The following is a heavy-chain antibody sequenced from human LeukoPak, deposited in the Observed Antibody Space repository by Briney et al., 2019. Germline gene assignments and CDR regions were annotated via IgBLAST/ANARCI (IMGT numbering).Heavy chain of an antibody. Sequence: PSETLSLTCTVSGGSISSYYWSWIRQPPGKGLEWIGYIYYSGSINYNPSLKSRVTISVDTSKNQFSLKLSSVTAADTAVYYCARTSWLQSSYYFDYWGQGTPVTVSS. CDR1: GGSISSYY. CDR2: IYYSGSI. J-gene: IGHJ4*02. CDR3: ARTSWLQSSYYFDY. D-gene: IGHD5-24*01. V-gene: IGHV4-59*08.